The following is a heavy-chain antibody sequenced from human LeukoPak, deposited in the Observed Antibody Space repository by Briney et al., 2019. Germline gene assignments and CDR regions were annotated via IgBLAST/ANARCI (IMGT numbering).Heavy chain of an antibody. V-gene: IGHV4-59*01. CDR1: DDSITDYY. D-gene: IGHD3-3*01. J-gene: IGHJ6*02. CDR3: ASTPLSDLDV. Sequence: PSETLSLICIVSDDSITDYYWSWVRQPPGKGLEGVGYIFHKGYTNYNPSLKSRGTISMDTSKKQFSLTLKSVTAADTAVYYCASTPLSDLDVWGQGTTVIVTS. CDR2: IFHKGYT.